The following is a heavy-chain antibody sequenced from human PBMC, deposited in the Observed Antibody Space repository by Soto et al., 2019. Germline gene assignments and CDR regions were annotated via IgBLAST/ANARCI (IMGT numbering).Heavy chain of an antibody. V-gene: IGHV1-3*01. CDR2: INAANGDT. Sequence: ASLKVSWKSTGYTFTSYGICWVRQAPGQRLEWMGWINAANGDTKYSPKFQGRVTITADESTSTAYMELSSLRSEDTAVYYCGKHDYGGITGAFDIWGQGTMVTVSS. CDR1: GYTFTSYG. J-gene: IGHJ3*02. D-gene: IGHD4-17*01. CDR3: GKHDYGGITGAFDI.